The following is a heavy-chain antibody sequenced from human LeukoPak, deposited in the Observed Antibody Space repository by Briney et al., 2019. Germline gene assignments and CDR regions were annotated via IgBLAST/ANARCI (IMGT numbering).Heavy chain of an antibody. CDR3: AKDRAIFGVVKKSSSDY. V-gene: IGHV3-23*01. D-gene: IGHD3-3*01. Sequence: PGGSLRLSCAASGFTFSSYAMSWVRQAPGKGLEWVSAISGSGGSTYYADSAKGRFTISRDNSKNTLYLQMNSLRAEDTAVYYCAKDRAIFGVVKKSSSDYWGQGTLVTVSS. J-gene: IGHJ4*02. CDR1: GFTFSSYA. CDR2: ISGSGGST.